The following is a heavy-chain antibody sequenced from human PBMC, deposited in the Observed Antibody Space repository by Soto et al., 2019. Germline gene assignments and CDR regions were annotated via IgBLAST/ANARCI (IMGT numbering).Heavy chain of an antibody. D-gene: IGHD3-22*01. CDR3: ARGLHYDSISLDDY. V-gene: IGHV1-69*02. CDR2: IIPILGIA. CDR1: GGTFSSYT. J-gene: IGHJ4*02. Sequence: QVQLVQSGAEVKKPGSSVKVSCKASGGTFSSYTISWVRQAPGQGLEWMGRIIPILGIANHAQKFQGRVTITADKATSTAYMELSSLRSEDTAVYYCARGLHYDSISLDDYWGQGTLVTVSS.